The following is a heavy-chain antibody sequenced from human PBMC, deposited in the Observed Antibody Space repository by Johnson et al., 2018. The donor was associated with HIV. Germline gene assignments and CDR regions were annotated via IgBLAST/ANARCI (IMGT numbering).Heavy chain of an antibody. D-gene: IGHD6-13*01. J-gene: IGHJ3*02. CDR1: GFTFSSYW. Sequence: EVQLVESGGGLVQPGGSLRLSCAASGFTFSSYWMSWVRQAPGKGLEWVANIKKDGSEKYYVDSVKGRFNISRDNAKNSVYLQMNSLRAEDTAVYYCARERSYSSSWYGDAFDIWGQGTMVTVSS. CDR3: ARERSYSSSWYGDAFDI. V-gene: IGHV3-7*01. CDR2: IKKDGSEK.